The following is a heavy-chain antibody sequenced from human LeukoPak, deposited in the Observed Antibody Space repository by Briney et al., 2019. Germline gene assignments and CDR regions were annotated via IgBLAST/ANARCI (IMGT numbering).Heavy chain of an antibody. CDR1: GFTFSSYA. CDR2: ISYDGSSK. J-gene: IGHJ4*02. CDR3: ASVYSSGRVPFDY. V-gene: IGHV3-30-3*01. D-gene: IGHD6-19*01. Sequence: GGSLRLSCAASGFTFSSYAMHWVRQAPGKGLEWVAVISYDGSSKYYADSVKGRFTISRDNSKNTLYLQMNSLRAEDTAVYYCASVYSSGRVPFDYWGQGTLVTVSS.